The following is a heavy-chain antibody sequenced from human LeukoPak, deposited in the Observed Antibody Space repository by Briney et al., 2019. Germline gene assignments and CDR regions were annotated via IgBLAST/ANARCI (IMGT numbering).Heavy chain of an antibody. Sequence: ASVKVSCKASGGTFSSFAISWVRQAPGQGLEWMGGIIPIFGTANYAQKFQGRVTITADESTSTAYMELSSLRSEDTAVYYCARSYYDSSGYYDYWGQGTLVTVSS. J-gene: IGHJ4*02. V-gene: IGHV1-69*13. D-gene: IGHD3-22*01. CDR2: IIPIFGTA. CDR3: ARSYYDSSGYYDY. CDR1: GGTFSSFA.